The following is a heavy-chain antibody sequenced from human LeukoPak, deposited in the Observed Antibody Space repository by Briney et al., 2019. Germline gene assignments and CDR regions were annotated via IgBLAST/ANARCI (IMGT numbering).Heavy chain of an antibody. CDR1: GYSISSGYY. V-gene: IGHV4-38-2*02. D-gene: IGHD5/OR15-5a*01. J-gene: IGHJ4*02. CDR2: IYHSGST. Sequence: SETLSLTCTVSGYSISSGYYWGWIRQPPGKGLEWIGSIYHSGSTYYNPSLKSRVTISVDTSRNELSLKLSSVTAADTAVYYCARSSSFYLIDYWGQGTLVTVSS. CDR3: ARSSSFYLIDY.